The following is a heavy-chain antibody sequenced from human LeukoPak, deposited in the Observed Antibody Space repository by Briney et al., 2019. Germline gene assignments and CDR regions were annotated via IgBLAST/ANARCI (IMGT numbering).Heavy chain of an antibody. V-gene: IGHV3-23*01. D-gene: IGHD3-22*01. J-gene: IGHJ4*02. CDR1: GFTFSSYA. CDR2: ISGSGGST. CDR3: AKGYYYDSSED. Sequence: GGSLRLSCAASGFTFSSYAMTWVRQAPGKGLEWVSAISGSGGSTYYADSVRGRFTISRDNSKNTLYLQMNSLRAEDTAVYYCAKGYYYDSSEDWGQGTLVTVSS.